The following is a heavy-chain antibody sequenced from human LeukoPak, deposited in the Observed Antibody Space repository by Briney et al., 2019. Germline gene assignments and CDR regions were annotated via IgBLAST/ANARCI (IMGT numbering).Heavy chain of an antibody. V-gene: IGHV4-59*01. D-gene: IGHD2-2*01. CDR1: GGSISSYY. J-gene: IGHJ4*02. CDR2: IYYSGST. Sequence: SETLSLTCTVSGGSISSYYWSWIRQPPGKGLEWMGYIYYSGSTNYNPSLKSRVTISVDTSKNQFSLKLSSVTAADTAVYYCARERKYCSSTSCYFSGFDYWGQGTLVTVSS. CDR3: ARERKYCSSTSCYFSGFDY.